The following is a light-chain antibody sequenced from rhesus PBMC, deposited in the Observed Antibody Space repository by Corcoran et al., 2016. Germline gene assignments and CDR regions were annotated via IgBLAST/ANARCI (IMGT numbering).Light chain of an antibody. Sequence: DIQMTQSPSALSASVGDRVTISCRASQNIYSNLAWYQQKPGKAPKLMIYAASSLQTGIPSRFSGSGSGTDFTLTISSLQPEDSAAYYCQHYYDNPLPFGGGTKVELK. CDR3: QHYYDNPLP. CDR1: QNIYSN. CDR2: AAS. V-gene: IGKV1S12*01. J-gene: IGKJ4*01.